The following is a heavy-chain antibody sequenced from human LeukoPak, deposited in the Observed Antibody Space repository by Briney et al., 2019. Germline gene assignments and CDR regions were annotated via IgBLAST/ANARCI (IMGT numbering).Heavy chain of an antibody. CDR1: GFTFSSYE. V-gene: IGHV3-21*01. J-gene: IGHJ6*03. CDR2: INSVSYM. D-gene: IGHD2-21*01. CDR3: ARDRHSTYYYHMDV. Sequence: PGGSLRLSCAASGFTFSSYEMNWVRQAPGKGLEWVSSINSVSYMYYADSVKGRFTISRDNAKNSLYLQMNSLRAEDTAVYYCARDRHSTYYYHMDVWGKGTTVTVSS.